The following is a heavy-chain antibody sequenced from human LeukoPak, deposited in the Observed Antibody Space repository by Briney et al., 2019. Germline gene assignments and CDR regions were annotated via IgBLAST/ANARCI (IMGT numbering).Heavy chain of an antibody. CDR2: IYTSGST. J-gene: IGHJ4*02. CDR1: GGSISSGNYY. Sequence: SQTLSLTCTVSGGSISSGNYYWGWIRQPAGTGLEWIGLIYTSGSTNYNPSLKSRVTISVDTSKNQFSLNLTSVTAADTALYYCARGSTYSPIPKYWGQGTLVTVSS. V-gene: IGHV4-61*02. D-gene: IGHD2-21*01. CDR3: ARGSTYSPIPKY.